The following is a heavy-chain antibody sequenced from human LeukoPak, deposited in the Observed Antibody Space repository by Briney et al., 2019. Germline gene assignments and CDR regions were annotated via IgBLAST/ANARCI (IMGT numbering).Heavy chain of an antibody. V-gene: IGHV4-30-4*01. CDR1: GASISSGDYY. J-gene: IGHJ5*02. D-gene: IGHD2-2*01. CDR2: IYYSGST. Sequence: SQTLSLTCTASGASISSGDYYWSWIRRPPGKGLEWIGYIYYSGSTSYNPSLKSRVTISVDTSRNQFSLKLSSVTAADTAVYYCARVRVVPAARNNWFDPWGQGTLVTVSS. CDR3: ARVRVVPAARNNWFDP.